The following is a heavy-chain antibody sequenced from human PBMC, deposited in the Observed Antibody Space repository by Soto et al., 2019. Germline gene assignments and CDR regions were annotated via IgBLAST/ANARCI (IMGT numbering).Heavy chain of an antibody. CDR1: GYTFTSYG. Sequence: QVQLVQSGAEVKKPGASVKVSCKASGYTFTSYGISWVRQAPGQGLEWMGWISAYNGNTNYAQKLQGRVTMTTDTXXSXAFXELRSLRSDDTAVYYCARGQYSGYDWRGGQTGFDYWGQGTLVTVSS. V-gene: IGHV1-18*01. CDR3: ARGQYSGYDWRGGQTGFDY. J-gene: IGHJ4*02. D-gene: IGHD5-12*01. CDR2: ISAYNGNT.